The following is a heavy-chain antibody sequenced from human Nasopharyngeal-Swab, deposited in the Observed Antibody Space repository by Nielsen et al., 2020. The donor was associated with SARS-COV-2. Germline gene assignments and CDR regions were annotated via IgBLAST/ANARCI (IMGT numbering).Heavy chain of an antibody. CDR2: ISWNSGST. CDR1: GFTFDDCA. J-gene: IGHJ4*02. CDR3: AKDIKRNWNYGSFDY. D-gene: IGHD1-7*01. V-gene: IGHV3-9*01. Sequence: GGSLRLSCAASGFTFDDCAMHWVRQAPGKGLEWVSGISWNSGSTGYADSVKGRFTISRDNAKNSLYLQMNSLRAEDTALYYCAKDIKRNWNYGSFDYWGQGTLVTVSS.